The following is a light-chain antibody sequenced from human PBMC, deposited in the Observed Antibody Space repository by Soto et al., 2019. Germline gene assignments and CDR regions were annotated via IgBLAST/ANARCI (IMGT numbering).Light chain of an antibody. CDR2: SKN. CDR3: AAWDDSLDGYV. Sequence: QSALAQPPSASGTPGQRVTISCSGSSSNIGGNSVNWYQQLPGTAPKLLIYSKNQRPSGVPDRFSGSKSGTSASLATSGLQSDDEADYFCAAWDDSLDGYVFGTGTKVTVL. CDR1: SSNIGGNS. J-gene: IGLJ1*01. V-gene: IGLV1-44*01.